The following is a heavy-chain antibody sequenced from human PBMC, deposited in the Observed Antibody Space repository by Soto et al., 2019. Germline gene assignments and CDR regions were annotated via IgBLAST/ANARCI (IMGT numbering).Heavy chain of an antibody. J-gene: IGHJ4*02. D-gene: IGHD6-19*01. CDR3: ARVSVAGTLFDY. CDR1: GGSISSSNW. CDR2: IYHSGNT. Sequence: QVQLQESGPGLVKPSGTLSLTCAVSGGSISSSNWWRWGRQPPRKGLEWIGGIYHSGNTNYNTSLKSRVTISVDKSKNQFSRKLSSVTAADTAVYYCARVSVAGTLFDYGGQGTLVTVSS. V-gene: IGHV4-4*02.